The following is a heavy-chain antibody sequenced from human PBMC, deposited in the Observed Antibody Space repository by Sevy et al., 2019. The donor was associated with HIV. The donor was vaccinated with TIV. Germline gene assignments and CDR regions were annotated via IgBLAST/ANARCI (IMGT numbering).Heavy chain of an antibody. D-gene: IGHD3-22*01. CDR1: GFTFSTYA. Sequence: GGSLRLSCAVSGFTFSTYAMHWVRQAPGKGLEWVSAISGSGGSTYYADSVKGRFTISRDNSKNTLYLQMNSLRAEDTAVYYCAKDARYYDSSGYYSDAFDIWGQGTMVTVSS. CDR3: AKDARYYDSSGYYSDAFDI. J-gene: IGHJ3*02. CDR2: ISGSGGST. V-gene: IGHV3-23*01.